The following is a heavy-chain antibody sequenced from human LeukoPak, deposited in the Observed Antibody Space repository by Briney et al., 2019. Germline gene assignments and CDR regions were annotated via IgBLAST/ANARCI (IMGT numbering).Heavy chain of an antibody. D-gene: IGHD2-21*01. CDR2: IIPLIGLT. CDR1: GGTFSSYA. V-gene: IGHV1-69*10. CDR3: AKDKFQHVVAVNAFDV. J-gene: IGHJ3*01. Sequence: ASVKVSCKAAGGTFSSYAINWVRQAPGHGLEWMGRIIPLIGLTNNAQKLQGRVTITADKSTTTVYMELTSLTSEDTAVYYCAKDKFQHVVAVNAFDVWGQGTLVTVSS.